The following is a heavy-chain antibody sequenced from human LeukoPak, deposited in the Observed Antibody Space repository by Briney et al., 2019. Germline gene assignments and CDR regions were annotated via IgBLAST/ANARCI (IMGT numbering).Heavy chain of an antibody. J-gene: IGHJ3*02. D-gene: IGHD1-1*01. V-gene: IGHV3-48*03. Sequence: GSLRLSCAASGFPFSGYEMNWVRQAPGKGLEWVSYISRSGGTIYYADSVKGRFTISRDNAKNSLYLQMNSLRAEDTAVYYCARDTVTTGVDAFDIWGQGTMVTVSS. CDR2: ISRSGGTI. CDR1: GFPFSGYE. CDR3: ARDTVTTGVDAFDI.